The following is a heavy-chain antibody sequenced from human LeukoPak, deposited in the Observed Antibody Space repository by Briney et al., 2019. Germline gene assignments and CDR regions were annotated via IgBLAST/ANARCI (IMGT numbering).Heavy chain of an antibody. J-gene: IGHJ6*03. Sequence: GGSLRLSCVASGFTFDDYAMSWVRQAPGMGLEWVSGINWNGGSTGYADSVKGRFTISRDNAKNSLYLQMNSLRAEDTALYYCARVRAFLGPYYYMDVWGKGTTVTVSS. CDR1: GFTFDDYA. D-gene: IGHD3-3*02. CDR3: ARVRAFLGPYYYMDV. CDR2: INWNGGST. V-gene: IGHV3-20*04.